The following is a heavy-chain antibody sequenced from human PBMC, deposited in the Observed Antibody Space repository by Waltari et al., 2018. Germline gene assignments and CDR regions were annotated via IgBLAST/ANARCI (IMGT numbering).Heavy chain of an antibody. CDR2: ISGSSSST. Sequence: EVQLLESGGGLVQPGGSLGLSCAASGFTLGNSALIWVRQAPGKGLEWISGISGSSSSTYYADSVKGRFTISRDNSKNTLYLQMNSLRVDDTAVYFCAKVEGGIVTRYYALDIWGQGTMVTVSS. CDR1: GFTLGNSA. CDR3: AKVEGGIVTRYYALDI. V-gene: IGHV3-23*01. J-gene: IGHJ3*02. D-gene: IGHD3-16*02.